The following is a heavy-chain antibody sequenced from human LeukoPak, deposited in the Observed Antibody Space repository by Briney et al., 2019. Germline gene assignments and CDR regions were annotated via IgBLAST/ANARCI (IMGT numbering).Heavy chain of an antibody. CDR2: IYHSGNT. Sequence: PSETLSLTCTVSGDSIKNYYWSWIRQSPGKGLEWIGYIYHSGNTNYNPSLKSRVSMSIGTSKNQFSLKLNSVTAADTAVYFCARGNYGSGSYYVVQFDYWGQGTLVTVSS. CDR3: ARGNYGSGSYYVVQFDY. J-gene: IGHJ4*02. V-gene: IGHV4-59*01. CDR1: GDSIKNYY. D-gene: IGHD3-10*01.